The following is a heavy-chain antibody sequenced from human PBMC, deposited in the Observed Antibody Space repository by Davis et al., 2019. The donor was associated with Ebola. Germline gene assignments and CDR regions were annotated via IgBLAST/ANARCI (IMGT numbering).Heavy chain of an antibody. CDR1: GYTFTSYG. CDR3: ARGLDEAYYYDYYGMDV. J-gene: IGHJ6*02. CDR2: MNPNSGNT. V-gene: IGHV1-8*02. Sequence: ASVKVSCKASGYTFTSYGISWVRQAPGQGLEWMGWMNPNSGNTGYAQKFQGRVTMTRNTSISTAYMELSSLRSEDTAVYYCARGLDEAYYYDYYGMDVWGQGTTVTVSS.